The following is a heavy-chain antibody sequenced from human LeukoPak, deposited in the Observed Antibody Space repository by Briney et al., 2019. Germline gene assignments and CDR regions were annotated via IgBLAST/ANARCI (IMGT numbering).Heavy chain of an antibody. CDR2: ISGSGGST. V-gene: IGHV3-23*01. CDR3: AKHGPDYDFWSGLDY. J-gene: IGHJ4*02. Sequence: PGGSLRLSCGASGFTFSSYAMSWVRQAPGKGLEWVSAISGSGGSTYYADSVKGRFTISRDNSKNTLYLQMNSLRAEDTAVYYCAKHGPDYDFWSGLDYWGQGTLVTVSS. D-gene: IGHD3-3*01. CDR1: GFTFSSYA.